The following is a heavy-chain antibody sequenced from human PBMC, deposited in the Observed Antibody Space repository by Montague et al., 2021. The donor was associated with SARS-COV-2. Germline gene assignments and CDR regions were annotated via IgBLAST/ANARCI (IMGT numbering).Heavy chain of an antibody. CDR2: IYNYWRT. V-gene: IGHV4-59*11. D-gene: IGHD2-21*02. CDR1: DGSISFHF. CDR3: ARGGGDSADYYYYAMDV. J-gene: IGHJ6*02. Sequence: SETLSLTCTFTDGSISFHFSPCTRQPPGKGPQLICYIYNYWRTPGTTSRKSRVTLSIDTSKNQFSLKLTSVTAADTAVYYCARGGGDSADYYYYAMDVWGHAATLSLSS.